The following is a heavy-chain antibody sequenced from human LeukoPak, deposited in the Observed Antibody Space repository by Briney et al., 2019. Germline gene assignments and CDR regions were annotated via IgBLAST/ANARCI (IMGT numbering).Heavy chain of an antibody. Sequence: SETLSLTCAVYGESFSGYYWSWIRQPPGKGLEWIGEINHSGSTNYNPSLKSRVTISVDTSKNQFSLKLSSVTAADTAVYYCAGGVARTYYSDTSGYAAADYWGQGTLVTASS. V-gene: IGHV4-34*01. J-gene: IGHJ4*02. CDR3: AGGVARTYYSDTSGYAAADY. D-gene: IGHD3-22*01. CDR2: INHSGST. CDR1: GESFSGYY.